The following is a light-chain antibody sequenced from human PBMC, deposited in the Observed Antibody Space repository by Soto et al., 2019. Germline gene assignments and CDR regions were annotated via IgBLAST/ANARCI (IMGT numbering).Light chain of an antibody. V-gene: IGKV3-20*01. CDR2: GAS. CDR1: ESVTSSH. CDR3: QHYGSSSNT. Sequence: EIVLTQSPDTLSLSPGERATLSCRASESVTSSHLAWYQQRPGQAPRLLIYGASSRATGIPDRFSGSGSGTDFPLTISRLEPEDFAFYYCQHYGSSSNTFGQGTRLEIK. J-gene: IGKJ5*01.